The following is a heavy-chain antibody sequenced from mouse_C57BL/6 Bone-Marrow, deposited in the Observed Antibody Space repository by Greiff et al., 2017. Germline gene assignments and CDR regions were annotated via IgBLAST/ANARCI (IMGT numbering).Heavy chain of an antibody. CDR2: LSDGGSYT. Sequence: EVKLVESGGGLVKPGGSLKLSCAASGFTFSSYAMSWVRQTPEKRLEWVATLSDGGSYTYYPDNVKGRFTISRDNAKNNLYLQMRHLKSEDTAMYYCARGFTTVAVDYWGQGTTLTVSS. V-gene: IGHV5-4*03. CDR1: GFTFSSYA. D-gene: IGHD1-1*01. J-gene: IGHJ2*01. CDR3: ARGFTTVAVDY.